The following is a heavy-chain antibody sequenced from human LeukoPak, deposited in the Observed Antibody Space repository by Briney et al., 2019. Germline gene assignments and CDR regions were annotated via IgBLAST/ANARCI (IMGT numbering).Heavy chain of an antibody. CDR2: IYYSGST. V-gene: IGHV4-30-4*08. J-gene: IGHJ4*02. CDR1: GGSISSGGYY. CDR3: ARDSRVATAGDFDY. D-gene: IGHD5-12*01. Sequence: SETLSLTCTVSGGSISSGGYYWSWIRQHPGKGLEWIGYIYYSGSTYYNPSLKSRVTISVDTSKNQFSLKLSSVTAADTAVYYCARDSRVATAGDFDYWGQGTLVTVSS.